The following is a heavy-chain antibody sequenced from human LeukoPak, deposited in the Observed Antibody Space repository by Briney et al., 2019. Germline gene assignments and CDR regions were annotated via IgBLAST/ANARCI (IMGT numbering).Heavy chain of an antibody. D-gene: IGHD6-13*01. J-gene: IGHJ5*02. CDR2: IIPIFGTA. Sequence: ASVKVSCKASGGTFSSYAISWVRRAPGQGLEWMGGIIPIFGTANYAQKFQGRVTITADKSTSTAYMELSSLRSEDTAVYYCARSQQDNWFDPWGQGTLVTVSS. V-gene: IGHV1-69*06. CDR3: ARSQQDNWFDP. CDR1: GGTFSSYA.